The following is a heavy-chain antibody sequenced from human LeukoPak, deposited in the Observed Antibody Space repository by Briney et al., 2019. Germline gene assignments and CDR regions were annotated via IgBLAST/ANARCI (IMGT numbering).Heavy chain of an antibody. CDR2: ISYDGSNK. J-gene: IGHJ4*02. D-gene: IGHD3-22*01. CDR1: GFTFSSYS. CDR3: AKDGIVVSYFDY. V-gene: IGHV3-30*18. Sequence: AGGSLRLSCAASGFTFSSYSIHWVRQAPGKGLEWVAIISYDGSNKYYADSVKGRFTISRDNSKNTLYLQMNSLRAEDTAMYYCAKDGIVVSYFDYWGQGTLVTVSS.